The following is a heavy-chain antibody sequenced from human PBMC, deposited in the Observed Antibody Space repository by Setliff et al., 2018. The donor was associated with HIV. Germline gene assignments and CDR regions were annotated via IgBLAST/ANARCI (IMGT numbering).Heavy chain of an antibody. CDR2: IIPVFGTS. D-gene: IGHD5-12*01. V-gene: IGHV1-69*06. CDR1: GHTFISYH. CDR3: ARDGEWLRLGTYWYFDL. J-gene: IGHJ2*01. Sequence: ASVKVSCKAPGHTFISYHIHWVRQAPGQGLEWMGGIIPVFGTSNYAQNFQGTVTITADISTSTAYMELSSLRSEDTAVYYCARDGEWLRLGTYWYFDLWGRGTLVTVSS.